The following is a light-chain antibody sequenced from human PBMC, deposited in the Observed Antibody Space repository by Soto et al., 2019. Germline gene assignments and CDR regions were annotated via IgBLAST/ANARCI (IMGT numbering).Light chain of an antibody. CDR3: QQYRTYWT. Sequence: DIQMTQSPSTLSASVGDRVTITCRASQSISTWLAWYQQKAGKAPKLLIYKASILESVVPSRFSGSGSGTEFTLTISSLQPDDFTTYYCQQYRTYWTFGQGTKVEIK. CDR2: KAS. CDR1: QSISTW. V-gene: IGKV1-5*03. J-gene: IGKJ1*01.